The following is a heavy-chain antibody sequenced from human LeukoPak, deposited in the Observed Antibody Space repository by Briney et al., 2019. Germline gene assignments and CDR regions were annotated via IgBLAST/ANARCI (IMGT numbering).Heavy chain of an antibody. CDR3: ARQIAVAGKAGSDY. J-gene: IGHJ4*02. CDR1: GGSISSDY. D-gene: IGHD6-19*01. Sequence: PSETLTLTCTVSGGSISSDYWTWIRQPAGKGLEWIGRIYTTGSTNYNPSLNSRVTMSVDTSKNQFSLKLSSVTAADTAVYYCARQIAVAGKAGSDYWGQGTLVTVSS. V-gene: IGHV4-4*07. CDR2: IYTTGST.